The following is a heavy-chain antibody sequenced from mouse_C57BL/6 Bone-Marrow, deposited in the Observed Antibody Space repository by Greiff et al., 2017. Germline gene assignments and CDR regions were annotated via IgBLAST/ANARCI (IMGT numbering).Heavy chain of an antibody. CDR3: ALPSGSYVGFAY. D-gene: IGHD1-1*02. CDR1: GFTIKNTY. Sequence: VQLQQSVAELVRPGASVKLSCTASGFTIKNTYMHWVKQRPEQGLEWIGRIDPANGNTKYTPKFKGKATLTADTSSNTAYLQLSSLTSEDTAIYYCALPSGSYVGFAYWGQGTLVTVSA. J-gene: IGHJ3*01. V-gene: IGHV14-3*01. CDR2: IDPANGNT.